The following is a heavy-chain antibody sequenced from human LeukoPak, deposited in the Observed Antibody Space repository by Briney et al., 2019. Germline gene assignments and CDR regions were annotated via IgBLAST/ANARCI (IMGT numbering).Heavy chain of an antibody. CDR3: AREGNGRPHYYYYMDV. V-gene: IGHV4-39*07. Sequence: PSETLSLTCTVSGGSISSSSYYWGWLRQPPGKGLEWIGSIYYSGSTYYNPSLKSRVTISVDTSKNQFSLKLSSVTAADTAVYYCAREGNGRPHYYYYMDVWGKGTTVTVSS. J-gene: IGHJ6*03. CDR1: GGSISSSSYY. CDR2: IYYSGST. D-gene: IGHD1-1*01.